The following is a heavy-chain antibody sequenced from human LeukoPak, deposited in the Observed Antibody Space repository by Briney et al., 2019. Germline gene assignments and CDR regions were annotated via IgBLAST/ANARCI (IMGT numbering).Heavy chain of an antibody. CDR3: ARHFPSIAGDGTLFDY. Sequence: SETLSLTCTVSGGSISSYYWSWIRQPPGKGLEWIGYIYYSGSTNYNPSLKSRVTISVDTSKNQFSLKLSSVTAADTAVYYCARHFPSIAGDGTLFDYWGQGTLVTVSS. J-gene: IGHJ4*02. CDR2: IYYSGST. CDR1: GGSISSYY. V-gene: IGHV4-59*08. D-gene: IGHD6-13*01.